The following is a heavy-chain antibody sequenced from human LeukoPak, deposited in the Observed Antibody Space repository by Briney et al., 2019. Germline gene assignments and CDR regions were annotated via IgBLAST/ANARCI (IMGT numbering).Heavy chain of an antibody. CDR3: AKTHYGSGSYSYPFDY. D-gene: IGHD3-10*01. V-gene: IGHV3-23*01. J-gene: IGHJ4*02. CDR1: GSTFSSYA. CDR2: ISGSGGST. Sequence: GGSLRLSCAASGSTFSSYAMSWVRQAPGKGLEWVSAISGSGGSTYYADSVKGRFTISRDNSKNTLYLQMNSLRAEDTAVYYCAKTHYGSGSYSYPFDYWGQGTLVTVSS.